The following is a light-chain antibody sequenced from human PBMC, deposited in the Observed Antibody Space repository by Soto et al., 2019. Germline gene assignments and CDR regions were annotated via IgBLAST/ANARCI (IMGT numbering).Light chain of an antibody. CDR3: MQGSHWPFT. CDR2: KAS. J-gene: IGKJ2*01. V-gene: IGKV2-30*01. CDR1: QSLVNSSGNTF. Sequence: DAVLTQSPLSLPVTLGQPASISCRSSQSLVNSSGNTFLNLFQQRPGQSPRRLIYKASNRDSGVPDRFSGSGSGTDFTLKISRVEAEDVGVYYCMQGSHWPFTFGQGTNLEIK.